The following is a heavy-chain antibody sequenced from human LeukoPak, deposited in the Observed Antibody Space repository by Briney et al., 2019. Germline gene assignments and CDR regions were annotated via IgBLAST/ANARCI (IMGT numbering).Heavy chain of an antibody. CDR3: ARSHGSGSYYNLNDY. Sequence: SETLSLTCTVSGGSISSYYWSWIRQPPGKGLEWIGYIYYSGSTNYNPSLKSRVTISVDTSKNQFSLKLSSVTAADTAVYYCARSHGSGSYYNLNDYWGQGALVTVSS. CDR1: GGSISSYY. J-gene: IGHJ4*02. V-gene: IGHV4-59*01. CDR2: IYYSGST. D-gene: IGHD3-10*01.